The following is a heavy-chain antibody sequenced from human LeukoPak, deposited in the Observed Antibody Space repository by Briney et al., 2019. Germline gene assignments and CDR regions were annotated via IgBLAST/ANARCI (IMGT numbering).Heavy chain of an antibody. Sequence: SGGSLGLSCAPSGLIFEDYGMHRVRQAPGKGLEWVSGINWNGGSTGYADSVKGRFTISRDNAKNSLYLQMNSLRAEDTALYYCARWGSGYNLFDYWGQGILVTVSS. D-gene: IGHD3-3*01. CDR3: ARWGSGYNLFDY. CDR2: INWNGGST. J-gene: IGHJ4*02. CDR1: GLIFEDYG. V-gene: IGHV3-20*04.